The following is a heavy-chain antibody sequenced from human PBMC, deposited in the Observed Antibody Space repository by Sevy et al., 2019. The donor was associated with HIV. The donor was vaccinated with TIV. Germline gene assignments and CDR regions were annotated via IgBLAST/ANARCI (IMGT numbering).Heavy chain of an antibody. V-gene: IGHV3-30*04. CDR3: ARDGMVEDDYFWGMGYFDS. CDR1: GFRFSDHA. D-gene: IGHD3-16*01. J-gene: IGHJ4*02. CDR2: MSYDGVRA. Sequence: GGSLRLSCAASGFRFSDHALHWVRQAPGKGLEWLGVMSYDGVRASYGESVKGKFIISRDNPKKNVYLEIKSVSPDDTAMDYCARDGMVEDDYFWGMGYFDSWGQGSQVTVSS.